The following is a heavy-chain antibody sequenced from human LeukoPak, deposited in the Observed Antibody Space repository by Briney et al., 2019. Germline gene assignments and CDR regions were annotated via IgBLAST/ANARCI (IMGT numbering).Heavy chain of an antibody. V-gene: IGHV3-7*01. CDR2: IKQDGSEK. D-gene: IGHD5-24*01. Sequence: GGSLRLSCVGSGFTFSDYWMSWVREAPGRGVEWGGNIKQDGSEKDYVDALKGRFTISRDNAKNSLYLQMNSLRAEDTAVYYCARWLELMRNFDWWGQGTLVTVS. J-gene: IGHJ4*02. CDR1: GFTFSDYW. CDR3: ARWLELMRNFDW.